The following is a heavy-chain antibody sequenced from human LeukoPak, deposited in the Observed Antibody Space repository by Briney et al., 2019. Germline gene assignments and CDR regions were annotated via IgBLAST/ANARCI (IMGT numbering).Heavy chain of an antibody. CDR2: IIPIFGTA. V-gene: IGHV1-69*05. Sequence: ASVKVSCKASGYTFTSYYMHWVRQAPGQGLEWMGGIIPIFGTANYAQKFQGRVTITTDESTSTAYMELSSLRSEDTAVYYCARGYSSGYYAGNYWGQGTLVTVSS. J-gene: IGHJ4*02. D-gene: IGHD3-22*01. CDR1: GYTFTSYY. CDR3: ARGYSSGYYAGNY.